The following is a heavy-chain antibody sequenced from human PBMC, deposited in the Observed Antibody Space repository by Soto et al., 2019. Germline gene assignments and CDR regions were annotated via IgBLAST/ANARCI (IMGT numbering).Heavy chain of an antibody. Sequence: PSETLSLTCTVSGVSISGTSYYWGWIRQTPAKGLEWIGTIYYSAETFYNPSLKSRVTISIDTSKNHFSLNLTSVTAADTAIYYCARHGSFWGQGALVTVSS. CDR1: GVSISGTSYY. CDR3: ARHGSF. V-gene: IGHV4-39*01. D-gene: IGHD3-16*02. CDR2: IYYSAET. J-gene: IGHJ1*01.